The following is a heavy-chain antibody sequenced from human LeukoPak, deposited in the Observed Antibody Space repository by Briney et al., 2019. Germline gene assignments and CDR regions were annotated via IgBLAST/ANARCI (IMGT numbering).Heavy chain of an antibody. J-gene: IGHJ4*02. CDR1: GFTFSNYA. V-gene: IGHV3-23*01. CDR3: VGDYRLSWLDY. D-gene: IGHD3-16*02. Sequence: GGSLRLSCAGSGFTFSNYAMSWVRQAPGKGLEWVSSIVSSGGNTFYADSVKGRFTISRDNSKNTLYLQMNSLRAEDTAVYFCVGDYRLSWLDYWGQGTLVTVSS. CDR2: IVSSGGNT.